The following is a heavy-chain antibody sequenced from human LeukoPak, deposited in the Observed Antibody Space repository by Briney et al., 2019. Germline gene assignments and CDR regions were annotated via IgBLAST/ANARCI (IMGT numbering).Heavy chain of an antibody. CDR2: ISRTSSTI. Sequence: GGSLRLSCAASGFTFGTQSMNWVRQAPGRGLEWVSFISRTSSTIYYADSVKGRFTISRDNAKNSLYLQMNSLRAEDTAVYYCAGGYSYGSLFDYWGQGTLVTVSS. D-gene: IGHD5-18*01. CDR3: AGGYSYGSLFDY. V-gene: IGHV3-48*04. CDR1: GFTFGTQS. J-gene: IGHJ4*02.